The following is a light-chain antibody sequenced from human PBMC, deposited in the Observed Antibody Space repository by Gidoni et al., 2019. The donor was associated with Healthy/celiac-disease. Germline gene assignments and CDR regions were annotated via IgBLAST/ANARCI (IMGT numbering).Light chain of an antibody. J-gene: IGLJ2*01. CDR3: SSYTSSSTPL. CDR2: EFR. Sequence: QSALTQPASVSGSTGPSLTISCTGTSNDVGGSNYFSWDQQHPGKAPKLMIYEFRNPPSGVSNRVSGSKSGNTASLTISGLQAEDEADYYCSSYTSSSTPLFGGGTKLTVL. CDR1: SNDVGGSNY. V-gene: IGLV2-14*01.